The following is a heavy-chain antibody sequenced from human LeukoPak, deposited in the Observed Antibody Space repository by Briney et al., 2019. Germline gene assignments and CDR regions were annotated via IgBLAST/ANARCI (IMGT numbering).Heavy chain of an antibody. CDR3: ARVPNDYGDYSLGY. CDR1: GYTFTCYY. CDR2: INTNTGNP. Sequence: ASVKVSCKASGYTFTCYYMDWVRQARGQGREWMGWINTNTGNPTYAQGFTGRFVFSLDPSVSTAYLQISSLKAEDTAVYYCARVPNDYGDYSLGYWGQGTLVTVSS. V-gene: IGHV7-4-1*02. J-gene: IGHJ4*02. D-gene: IGHD4-17*01.